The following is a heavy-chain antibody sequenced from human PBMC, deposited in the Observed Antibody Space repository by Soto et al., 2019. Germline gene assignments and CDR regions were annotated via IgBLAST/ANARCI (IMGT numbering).Heavy chain of an antibody. CDR1: GFTFNNYG. CDR3: AKDQGIAASHGID. D-gene: IGHD6-13*01. J-gene: IGHJ3*01. CDR2: ISNDGSDK. V-gene: IGHV3-30*18. Sequence: QVQLVESGGGVVQPGRSLRLSCAASGFTFNNYGMHWVRQAPGKGLEWVATISNDGSDKYYADSVKGRLTISRDNSKNXXXLXXNSLRAEETAVYYCAKDQGIAASHGIDWGQGTMVTVSS.